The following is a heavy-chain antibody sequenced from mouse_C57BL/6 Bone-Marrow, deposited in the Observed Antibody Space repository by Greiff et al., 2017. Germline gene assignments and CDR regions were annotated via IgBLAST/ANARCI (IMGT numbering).Heavy chain of an antibody. CDR1: GFTFSDYG. CDR2: ISSGSSTI. V-gene: IGHV5-17*01. CDR3: ANDYYGSSLRWCFDV. Sequence: EVQLMEPGGGLVKPGGSLKLSCAASGFTFSDYGMHWVRQAPEKGLEWVAYISSGSSTIYYADTVKGRFTISRDNATTTPFLQMTSLRSEDTAMYYCANDYYGSSLRWCFDVWGTGTTVTVSA. J-gene: IGHJ1*03. D-gene: IGHD1-1*01.